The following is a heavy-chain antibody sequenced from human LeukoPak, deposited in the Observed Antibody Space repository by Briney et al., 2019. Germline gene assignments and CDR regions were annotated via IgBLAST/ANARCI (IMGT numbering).Heavy chain of an antibody. CDR3: TKWSGFGDD. V-gene: IGHV3-23*01. D-gene: IGHD3-10*01. J-gene: IGHJ4*02. CDR2: ISGSGDST. Sequence: GGSLRLSCAASGFTFSSNSMTWVRQTPGKGLEWVSGISGSGDSTFYADFVKGRFTISRDNSRNTLYLQMSSLRPEDTAVYYCTKWSGFGDDWGQGTLVTVSS. CDR1: GFTFSSNS.